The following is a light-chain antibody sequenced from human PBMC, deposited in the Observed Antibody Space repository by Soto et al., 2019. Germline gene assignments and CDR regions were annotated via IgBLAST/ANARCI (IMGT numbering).Light chain of an antibody. CDR1: SSDVGAYNY. Sequence: QSVPTQPASVSGSPGQSITISCTGTSSDVGAYNYVSWYQQHPGKAPKLMICDVSNRPSGVSNRFSGSKSANTASLTISGLQAEDEADYYCSSYTTSSTVVFGGGTKVTVL. J-gene: IGLJ2*01. V-gene: IGLV2-14*03. CDR3: SSYTTSSTVV. CDR2: DVS.